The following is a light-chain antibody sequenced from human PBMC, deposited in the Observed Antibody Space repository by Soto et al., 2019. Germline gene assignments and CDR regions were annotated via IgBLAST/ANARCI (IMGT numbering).Light chain of an antibody. CDR3: CSYAGSNNPYV. V-gene: IGLV2-8*01. Sequence: QSVLTQPPSASGSPGQSVTISCTGTSSDVGGYNYVSWYQQHPGKVPKVMIYEVSKRPSGVPDRFSGSKSGNTASLTVSGLQAEDEADYYCCSYAGSNNPYVFGTGTKVTVL. CDR1: SSDVGGYNY. CDR2: EVS. J-gene: IGLJ1*01.